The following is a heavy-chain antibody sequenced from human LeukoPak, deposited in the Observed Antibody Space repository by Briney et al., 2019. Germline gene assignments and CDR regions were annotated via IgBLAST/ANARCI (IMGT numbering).Heavy chain of an antibody. CDR1: GFTFSSYY. D-gene: IGHD2-2*01. Sequence: PGGSLRLSCAASGFTFSSYYMSWVRQAPGKGLEWVGRIKSKTDGGTTDYAAPVKGRFTFSRDDSKNTLYLQMNSLKTEDTAVYYCTTEDCSSTSCYHAFDIWGQGTMVTVSS. CDR2: IKSKTDGGTT. CDR3: TTEDCSSTSCYHAFDI. V-gene: IGHV3-15*01. J-gene: IGHJ3*02.